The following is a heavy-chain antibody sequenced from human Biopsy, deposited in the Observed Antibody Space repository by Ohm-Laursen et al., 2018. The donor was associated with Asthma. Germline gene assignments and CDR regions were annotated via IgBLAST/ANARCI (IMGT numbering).Heavy chain of an antibody. Sequence: SLRLSCTDAGFVFRSHAMHWVRQAPGKGLEWVAVVSYDGGVVHYADSMKGRFTISRDNAKSKLYLQMNRLRTDDTAVYFCAKRRGYSDLTDFDHWGQGTLVTVSS. J-gene: IGHJ4*02. D-gene: IGHD3-3*01. CDR2: VSYDGGVV. CDR3: AKRRGYSDLTDFDH. V-gene: IGHV3-30*18. CDR1: GFVFRSHA.